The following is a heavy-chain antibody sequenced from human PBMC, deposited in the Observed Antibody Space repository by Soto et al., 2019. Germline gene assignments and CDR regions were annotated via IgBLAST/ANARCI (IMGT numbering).Heavy chain of an antibody. CDR1: GFTFSSYA. Sequence: PGGSLRLSCAASGFTFSSYAMSWVRQAPGKGLEWVSAISGSGGSTYYADSVKGRFTISRDNSKNTLYLQMNSLRAEDTAVYYCAKDQSLTGYYSFDYWGQGTLVTSPQ. CDR2: ISGSGGST. J-gene: IGHJ4*02. CDR3: AKDQSLTGYYSFDY. D-gene: IGHD3-9*01. V-gene: IGHV3-23*01.